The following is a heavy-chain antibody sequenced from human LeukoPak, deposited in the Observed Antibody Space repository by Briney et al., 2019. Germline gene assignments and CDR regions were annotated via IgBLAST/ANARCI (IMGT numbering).Heavy chain of an antibody. CDR3: AKEERGLCGGDCYKRYYYYYTDV. D-gene: IGHD2-21*01. J-gene: IGHJ6*03. CDR2: ISYDGSNK. Sequence: PGRSLRLSCAASGFTFSSYAMHWVRQAPGKGLEWVAVISYDGSNKYYADSVKGRFTISRDNSKNTLYLQMNSLRAEDTAVYYCAKEERGLCGGDCYKRYYYYYTDVWGKGTTVTVSS. CDR1: GFTFSSYA. V-gene: IGHV3-30-3*01.